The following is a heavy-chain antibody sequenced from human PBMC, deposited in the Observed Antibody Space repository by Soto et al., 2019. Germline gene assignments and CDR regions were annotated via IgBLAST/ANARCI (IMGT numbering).Heavy chain of an antibody. CDR1: GFTFNTYD. V-gene: IGHV3-13*01. CDR3: AREYSTSAGGGYYYYYYGMDV. D-gene: IGHD6-6*01. J-gene: IGHJ6*02. CDR2: IHTDGDT. Sequence: GGSLRLSCAASGFTFNTYDMHWVRQATGQGLEWVSGIHTDGDTYYPGSVKGRFTISRENAKNSLYLQMNSLRAEDTAVYYCAREYSTSAGGGYYYYYYGMDVWGQGTTVTVSS.